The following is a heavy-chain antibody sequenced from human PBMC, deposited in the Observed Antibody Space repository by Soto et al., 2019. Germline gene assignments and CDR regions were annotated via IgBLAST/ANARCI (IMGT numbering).Heavy chain of an antibody. CDR3: ARDRSAAVAGYDAFDI. CDR1: GFTASSNY. J-gene: IGHJ3*02. CDR2: IYSGGSA. Sequence: GGSLRLSCAASGFTASSNYMSWVRQAPGKGLEWVSVIYSGGSAYYADSVKGRFTISRDNSKNTLYLQMNSLRAEDTAVYYCARDRSAAVAGYDAFDIWGQGTMVTVSS. V-gene: IGHV3-66*01. D-gene: IGHD6-19*01.